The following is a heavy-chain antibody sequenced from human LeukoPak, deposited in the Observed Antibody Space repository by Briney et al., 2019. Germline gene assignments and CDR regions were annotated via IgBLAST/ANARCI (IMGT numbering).Heavy chain of an antibody. CDR2: IDYSGST. CDR3: ASGFNFWSGYYNWYFDP. J-gene: IGHJ5*02. Sequence: NTSETLSLTCTVSGDSISSSTYYWGWIRQPPGKGLEWIGSIDYSGSTYYNPSLKSRVTISVDTSKNQFSLKLSPVTAADTAVYYCASGFNFWSGYYNWYFDPWGQGTLVTVSS. D-gene: IGHD3-3*01. V-gene: IGHV4-39*01. CDR1: GDSISSSTYY.